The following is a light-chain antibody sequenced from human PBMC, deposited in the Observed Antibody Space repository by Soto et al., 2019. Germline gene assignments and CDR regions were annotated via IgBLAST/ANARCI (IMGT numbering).Light chain of an antibody. CDR3: SSFTSRHTYV. J-gene: IGLJ1*01. V-gene: IGLV2-14*01. Sequence: QSVLTQPASVSGSPGQSTTISCTGTSSDIGGYHYVSWYQQLPGEAPKLIIYDVSDRPSGVSTRFSGSKSGNTASLTISGLQAEYEGDYYCSSFTSRHTYVFGTGTKLTVL. CDR1: SSDIGGYHY. CDR2: DVS.